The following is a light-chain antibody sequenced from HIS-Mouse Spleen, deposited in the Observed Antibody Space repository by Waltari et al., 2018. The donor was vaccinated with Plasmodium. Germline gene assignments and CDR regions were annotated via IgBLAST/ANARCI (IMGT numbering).Light chain of an antibody. CDR2: LNSDGSH. CDR1: SGHSSYA. V-gene: IGLV4-69*01. Sequence: QLVLTQSPSASASLGASVKLTFTLSSGHSSYASAWHQQQPEKGPRYLMKLNSDGSHSKGDGIPDRFSGSSSGAERYLTISSLQSEDEADYYCQTWGTGMGVFGGGTKLTVL. CDR3: QTWGTGMGV. J-gene: IGLJ2*01.